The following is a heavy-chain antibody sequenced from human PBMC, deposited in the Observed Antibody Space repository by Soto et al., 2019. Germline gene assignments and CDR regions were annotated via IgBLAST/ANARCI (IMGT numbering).Heavy chain of an antibody. Sequence: SETLSLTCSVSGDSISNLDYFWAWIRQPPGQALEYIGYIYKSATTYYNPSFESRVAISVDTSKSQFSLNVTSVTAADTAVYFCARGRYCLTGRCFPNWFESWGQGALVTV. V-gene: IGHV4-30-4*01. J-gene: IGHJ5*01. D-gene: IGHD7-27*01. CDR2: IYKSATT. CDR3: ARGRYCLTGRCFPNWFES. CDR1: GDSISNLDYF.